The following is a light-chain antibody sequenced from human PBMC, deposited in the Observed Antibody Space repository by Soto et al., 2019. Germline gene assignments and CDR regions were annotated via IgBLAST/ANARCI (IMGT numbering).Light chain of an antibody. V-gene: IGKV3-20*01. CDR2: GDS. J-gene: IGKJ4*01. CDR3: QQYGSAPLT. CDR1: ETVRTSF. Sequence: RSWLPGERSTLSCRASETVRTSFLGWYQQRPGQAPRLLIYGDSNRAAGIPDRFRGGGSGTDFTLTIRGVEPEDFAVYYCQQYGSAPLTFGGGTKVDIK.